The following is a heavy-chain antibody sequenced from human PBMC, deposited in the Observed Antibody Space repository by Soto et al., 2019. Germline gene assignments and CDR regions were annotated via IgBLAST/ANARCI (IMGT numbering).Heavy chain of an antibody. D-gene: IGHD1-1*01. J-gene: IGHJ3*02. CDR2: ISISGRTI. CDR1: AFTFSSYE. CDR3: AIPLERRVHGAIDI. Sequence: EVQLVESGGGLVQPGGSLRLSCAASAFTFSSYEMNWVRQAPGKGLEWVSYISISGRTIYYADSVKGRLTISRDNAKNSLSLQMNSLRADDTAVYYCAIPLERRVHGAIDIWCQGTMVTDYS. V-gene: IGHV3-48*03.